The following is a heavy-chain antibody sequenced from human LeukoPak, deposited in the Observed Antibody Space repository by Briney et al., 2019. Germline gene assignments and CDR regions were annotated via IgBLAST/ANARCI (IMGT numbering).Heavy chain of an antibody. J-gene: IGHJ4*02. CDR1: GASISSRNW. CDR2: IYHSGSS. CDR3: ARGDTSGWPYSFDY. Sequence: SETLSLTCTVSGASISSRNWWSWVRQPPGKGLEWIGGIYHSGSSNFNPSLKSRITISVDKPRNQFSSNLTSVTAADTAVYFCARGDTSGWPYSFDYWGQGTLVSVSS. V-gene: IGHV4-4*02. D-gene: IGHD6-19*01.